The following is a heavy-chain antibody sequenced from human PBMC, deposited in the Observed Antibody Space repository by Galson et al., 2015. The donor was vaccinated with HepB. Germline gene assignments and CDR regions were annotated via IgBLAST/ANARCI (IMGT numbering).Heavy chain of an antibody. J-gene: IGHJ4*02. CDR1: GFTFSSYA. Sequence: SLRLSCAASGFTFSSYAMTWVRQAPGKGLEWVSGMSGSGGSIYYADSVKGRFTISRDNSKNTLYLHMNSLRAGDTAVYYCAKGSASYGYWGQGTLVTVSS. CDR2: MSGSGGSI. V-gene: IGHV3-23*01. CDR3: AKGSASYGY. D-gene: IGHD1-26*01.